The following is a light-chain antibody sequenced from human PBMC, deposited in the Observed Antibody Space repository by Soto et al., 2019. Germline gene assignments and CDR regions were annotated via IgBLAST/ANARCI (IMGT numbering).Light chain of an antibody. V-gene: IGLV1-51*01. Sequence: QSVLTQPPSVSAAPGQKVTISCAGSGSNIGGNSVSWYQQLPGTAPKLLIYDDNKRPSGITDRFSGSKSGTSATLGITGFQTGDEADYYCGSWDSRLSAYVFGTGTKVNVL. J-gene: IGLJ1*01. CDR3: GSWDSRLSAYV. CDR1: GSNIGGNS. CDR2: DDN.